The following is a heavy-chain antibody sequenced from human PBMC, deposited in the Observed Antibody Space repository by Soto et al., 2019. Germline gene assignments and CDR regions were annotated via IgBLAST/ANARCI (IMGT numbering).Heavy chain of an antibody. CDR1: GGSVSSGSYY. CDR3: ARDTDYYDSSGYYYGGFDY. D-gene: IGHD3-22*01. CDR2: IYYSGST. V-gene: IGHV4-61*01. J-gene: IGHJ4*02. Sequence: KPSETLSLTCTVSGGSVSSGSYYWSWIRQPPGKGLEWIGYIYYSGSTNYNPSLKSRVTISVDTSKNQFSLKLSSVTAADTAVYYCARDTDYYDSSGYYYGGFDYWGQGTLVTVSS.